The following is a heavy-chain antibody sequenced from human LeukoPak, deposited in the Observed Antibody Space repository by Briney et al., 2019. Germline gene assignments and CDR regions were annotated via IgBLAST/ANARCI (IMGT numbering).Heavy chain of an antibody. V-gene: IGHV3-64D*09. CDR1: GLTFSSYA. Sequence: PGGSLSLSCSPSGLTFSSYAIHWDSQAPGKGLEYVSAISSNGGSTYYADSVKGRFTISRDNSKNTLYLQMSSLRAEDTAVYYCVKDFGIVALGAHFDYWGQGTLVTVSS. CDR2: ISSNGGST. D-gene: IGHD3-10*01. CDR3: VKDFGIVALGAHFDY. J-gene: IGHJ4*02.